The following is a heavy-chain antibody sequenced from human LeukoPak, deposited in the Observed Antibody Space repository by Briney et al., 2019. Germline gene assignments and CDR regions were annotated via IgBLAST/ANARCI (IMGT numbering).Heavy chain of an antibody. Sequence: VASVKVSCKASGYTFTSYDINWVRQAPGQGLEWMGWSNPNSGDTNYVQKFQGRVTMTRDTSISTAYMELSRLRSDDTAVYYCARGGYSSSSSFDYWGQGTLVTVSS. J-gene: IGHJ4*02. CDR2: SNPNSGDT. CDR1: GYTFTSYD. D-gene: IGHD6-6*01. CDR3: ARGGYSSSSSFDY. V-gene: IGHV1-2*02.